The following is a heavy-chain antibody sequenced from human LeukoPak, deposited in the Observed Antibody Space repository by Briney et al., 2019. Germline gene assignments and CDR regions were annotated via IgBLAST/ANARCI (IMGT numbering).Heavy chain of an antibody. CDR2: ISGSGGST. CDR3: AKGPYCSSTSCYTVGAFDY. D-gene: IGHD2-2*02. V-gene: IGHV3-23*01. CDR1: GFTFSSYA. J-gene: IGHJ4*02. Sequence: PGTSLRLSCAASGFTFSSYAMSWVRQAPGKGLEWVSAISGSGGSTYYADSVKGRFTISRDNSKNTLYLQMNSLRAEDTAVYYCAKGPYCSSTSCYTVGAFDYWGQGTLVTVSS.